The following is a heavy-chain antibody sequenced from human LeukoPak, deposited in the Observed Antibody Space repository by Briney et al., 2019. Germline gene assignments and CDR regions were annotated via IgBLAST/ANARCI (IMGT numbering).Heavy chain of an antibody. CDR1: GFTFSSYW. D-gene: IGHD6-13*01. CDR3: ARPSWGVMAAADN. V-gene: IGHV3-7*01. CDR2: IKQDGSEK. J-gene: IGHJ4*02. Sequence: GGSLRLSCAASGFTFSSYWMSWVRQAPGKGLEWVAHIKQDGSEKYYVDSLKGRFTISRDNAKNSLYLQMNSLRAEDTAVYYCARPSWGVMAAADNWGQGTLVTVSS.